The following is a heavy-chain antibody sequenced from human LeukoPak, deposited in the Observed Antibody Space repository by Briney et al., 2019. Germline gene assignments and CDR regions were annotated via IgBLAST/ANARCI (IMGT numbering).Heavy chain of an antibody. J-gene: IGHJ4*02. CDR3: AGLVGRYSSGLYYYYFDY. Sequence: LRLSCAASGFTFSSYAMSWIRQPPGKGLEWIGYIYHSGSTYYNPSVKSRVTISIDKSKNQFFLNLSSVTAADTAVYYCAGLVGRYSSGLYYYYFDYWGQGTLVTVSS. D-gene: IGHD3-22*01. V-gene: IGHV4-30-2*01. CDR2: IYHSGST. CDR1: GFTFSSYA.